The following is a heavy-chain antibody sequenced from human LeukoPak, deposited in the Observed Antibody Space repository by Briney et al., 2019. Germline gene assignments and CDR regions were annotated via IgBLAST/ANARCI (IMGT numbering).Heavy chain of an antibody. Sequence: PGGSLRLSCAASGFTFSTFGMSWVRQAPGKGQEWVSSLDGTATRTYYADSVKGRFTISRDNPKNTLYLQMNRLRAEDTAVYFCAKDAYSGSPDHWGRGTLVTVSS. CDR3: AKDAYSGSPDH. V-gene: IGHV3-23*01. D-gene: IGHD1-26*01. J-gene: IGHJ5*02. CDR2: LDGTATRT. CDR1: GFTFSTFG.